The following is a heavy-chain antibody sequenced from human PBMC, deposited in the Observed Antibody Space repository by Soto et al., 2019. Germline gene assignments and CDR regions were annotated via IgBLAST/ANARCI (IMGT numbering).Heavy chain of an antibody. CDR2: IYPGDSDT. CDR1: GYSFTSYW. J-gene: IGHJ5*02. V-gene: IGHV5-51*01. Sequence: GESLKISCKGSGYSFTSYWIGWVRQMPGKGLEWMGIIYPGDSDTRYSPSFQGQVTISADKSISTAYLQWSSLKASDTAMYYCARTVERGHFWSGYTAINWFEPWGQGTLVTVS. D-gene: IGHD3-3*02. CDR3: ARTVERGHFWSGYTAINWFEP.